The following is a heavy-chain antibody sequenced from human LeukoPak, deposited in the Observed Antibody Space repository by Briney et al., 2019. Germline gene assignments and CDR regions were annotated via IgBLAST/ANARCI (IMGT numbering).Heavy chain of an antibody. CDR1: GYTFTSYY. V-gene: IGHV1-46*01. J-gene: IGHJ6*02. D-gene: IGHD6-19*01. CDR3: ARGGKWLVLYYYYGMDV. Sequence: GASVKVSCKASGYTFTSYYMHWVRQAPGQGLEWMGIINPSGGSTSYAQKFQGRVTMTRDTSTSTVYMELSSLRSEDTAVYYCARGGKWLVLYYYYGMDVWGQGTTVTVSS. CDR2: INPSGGST.